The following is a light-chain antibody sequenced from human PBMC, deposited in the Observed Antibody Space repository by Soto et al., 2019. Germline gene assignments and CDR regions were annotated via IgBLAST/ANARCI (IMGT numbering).Light chain of an antibody. CDR3: SSYAGSNNFGV. CDR1: SSDVGGYDY. V-gene: IGLV2-8*01. J-gene: IGLJ3*02. Sequence: QSALTQPPSASGSPGQSVTISCTGTSSDVGGYDYVSWYQQHPGKAPKLMLYEVTKRPSGVPDRFSGSKSGNTASLTVSGLQAEDEADYFYSSYAGSNNFGVFGGGTKVTVL. CDR2: EVT.